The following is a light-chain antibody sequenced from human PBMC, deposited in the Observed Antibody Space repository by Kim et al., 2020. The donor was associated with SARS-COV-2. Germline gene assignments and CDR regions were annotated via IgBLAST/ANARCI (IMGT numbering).Light chain of an antibody. CDR2: SNN. CDR1: SSNIVSNT. V-gene: IGLV1-44*01. CDR3: AAWDGSLNSVV. Sequence: QSVLTQPPSAYGTPGQRVTISCSGSSSNIVSNTVNWYQQLPGTAPKLLIYSNNQRPSGVPDRISGSKSGTSASLAISGLQSEDEANYYCAAWDGSLNSVVFGGGTQLTVL. J-gene: IGLJ2*01.